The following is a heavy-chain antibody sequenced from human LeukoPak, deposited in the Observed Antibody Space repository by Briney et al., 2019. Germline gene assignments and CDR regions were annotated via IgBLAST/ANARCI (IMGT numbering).Heavy chain of an antibody. CDR3: ARVSEDYYDSSGYYPFDY. D-gene: IGHD3-22*01. Sequence: SVKVSCKASGGTFSSYAIRWVRQAPGQGLEWMGRIIPIFGTANYAQKFQGRVTITTDESTSTAYMELSSLRSEDTAVYYCARVSEDYYDSSGYYPFDYWGQGTLVTVSS. CDR1: GGTFSSYA. J-gene: IGHJ4*02. CDR2: IIPIFGTA. V-gene: IGHV1-69*05.